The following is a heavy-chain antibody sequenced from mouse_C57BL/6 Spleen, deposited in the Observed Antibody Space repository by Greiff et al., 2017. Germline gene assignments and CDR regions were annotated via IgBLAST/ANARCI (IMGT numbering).Heavy chain of an antibody. CDR2: IHPNSGST. Sequence: QVQLQQPGAELVKPGASVKLSCKASGYTFTSYWMHWVKQRPGQGLEWIGMIHPNSGSTNYNEKFKSKATLTVDKSSSPAYMQLSSLTSEDSAVYYCAYYYGSSFYFDYWGQGTTLTVSS. CDR3: AYYYGSSFYFDY. CDR1: GYTFTSYW. J-gene: IGHJ2*01. V-gene: IGHV1-64*01. D-gene: IGHD1-1*01.